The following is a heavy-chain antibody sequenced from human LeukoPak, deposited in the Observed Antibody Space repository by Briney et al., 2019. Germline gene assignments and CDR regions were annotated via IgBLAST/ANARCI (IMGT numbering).Heavy chain of an antibody. CDR2: ISSSGSTI. Sequence: PGGSLRLSCAASGFTFSSYEMNWVRQAPGEGLEWVSYISSSGSTIYYPDSVRGRFAISRDNAKNSLYLQMNSLRAEDTAVYYCASLYAQIDYWGQGTLVTVSS. J-gene: IGHJ4*02. D-gene: IGHD2-2*02. V-gene: IGHV3-48*03. CDR1: GFTFSSYE. CDR3: ASLYAQIDY.